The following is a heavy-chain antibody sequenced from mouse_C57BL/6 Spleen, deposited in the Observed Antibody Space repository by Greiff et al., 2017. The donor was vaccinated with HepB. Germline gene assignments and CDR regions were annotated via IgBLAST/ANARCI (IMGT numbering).Heavy chain of an antibody. CDR3: ARSGLWGNYYAMDY. V-gene: IGHV2-2*01. Sequence: QVQLKESGPGLVQPSQSLSITCTVSGFSLTSYGVHWVRQSPGKGLEWLGVIWSGGSTDYNAAFISRLSISKDNSKSQVFFKMNSLQADDTAIYYCARSGLWGNYYAMDYWGQGTSVTVSS. J-gene: IGHJ4*01. CDR1: GFSLTSYG. D-gene: IGHD1-1*02. CDR2: IWSGGST.